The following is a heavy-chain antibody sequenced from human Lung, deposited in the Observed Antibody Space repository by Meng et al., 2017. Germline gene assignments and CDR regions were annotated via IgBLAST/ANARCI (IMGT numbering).Heavy chain of an antibody. J-gene: IGHJ4*02. CDR1: GWSFTDYY. Sequence: QVQLPPWGAGLWKLWHSLSLTCVVSGWSFTDYYWSWIRQPPGKGLEWIGEINHSGSTNYNPYIERRTTISADTTHNNTSLKLSYMNAADSAVAYCARGTTSMAHDFDYWGQGTLVTVSS. CDR2: INHSGST. D-gene: IGHD5-24*01. CDR3: ARGTTSMAHDFDY. V-gene: IGHV4-34*01.